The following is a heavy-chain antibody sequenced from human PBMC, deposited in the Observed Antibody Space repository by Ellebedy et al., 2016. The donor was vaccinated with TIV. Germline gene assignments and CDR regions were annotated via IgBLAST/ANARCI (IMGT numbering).Heavy chain of an antibody. D-gene: IGHD1-26*01. CDR1: GYTFTSYA. Sequence: SVKVSXXASGYTFTSYAISWVRQAPGQGLEWMGGIIPIFGTANYAQKFQGRVTITADESTSTAYMELSSLRSEDTAVYYCARGKWELLRGPSYFDYWGQGTLVTVSS. CDR3: ARGKWELLRGPSYFDY. J-gene: IGHJ4*02. CDR2: IIPIFGTA. V-gene: IGHV1-69*13.